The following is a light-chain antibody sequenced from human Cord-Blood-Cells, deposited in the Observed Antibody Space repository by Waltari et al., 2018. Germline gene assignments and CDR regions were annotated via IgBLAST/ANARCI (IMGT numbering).Light chain of an antibody. CDR1: QSVLYSSNNKNY. V-gene: IGKV4-1*01. Sequence: DIVMTPSPDSLAVSLGERATINCKSSQSVLYSSNNKNYLAWYQQKPGQPPKLLIYWASTRESGVPDRFSGSGSGTDFTLTISSLQAEDVAVYYCQKYYSTPFTFGPGTKVDIK. CDR2: WAS. J-gene: IGKJ3*01. CDR3: QKYYSTPFT.